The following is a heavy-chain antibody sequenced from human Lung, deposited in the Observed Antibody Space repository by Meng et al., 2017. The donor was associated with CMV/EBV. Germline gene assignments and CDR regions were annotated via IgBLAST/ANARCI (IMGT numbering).Heavy chain of an antibody. CDR3: ASPSPHYDT. D-gene: IGHD3-9*01. CDR1: GGSIRRHSYY. Sequence: LTCTVSGGSIRRHSYYWGWVRQSPGKGLEWIGSIYYTGNTYQNPSLKSRVIMSVDTSKNQFSLELTSVTAADTAVYYCASPSPHYDTWGQGTLVTVSS. V-gene: IGHV4-39*01. CDR2: IYYTGNT. J-gene: IGHJ5*02.